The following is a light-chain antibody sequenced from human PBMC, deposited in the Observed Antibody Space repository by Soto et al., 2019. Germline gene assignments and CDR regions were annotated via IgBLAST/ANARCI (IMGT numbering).Light chain of an antibody. CDR2: LGS. CDR3: MQALQTPPT. V-gene: IGKV2-28*01. J-gene: IGKJ5*01. CDR1: QSLLHSNGYNY. Sequence: DIVMTQSPLSLPVTPGEPASISCRSSQSLLHSNGYNYLDWYLQKPGQSPQLLIYLGSNRASGVADRFSGSGSGTDFTLKIGRVEAEDVGVYYCMQALQTPPTFGQGTRLEIK.